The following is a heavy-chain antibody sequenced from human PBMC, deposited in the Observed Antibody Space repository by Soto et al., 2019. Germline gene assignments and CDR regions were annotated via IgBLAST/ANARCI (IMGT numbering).Heavy chain of an antibody. CDR3: AGAAAAPGWFDP. D-gene: IGHD6-13*01. Sequence: SVEVCCKASGGTFSSYAISWVRQAPGQGLEWMGGIIPIFGTANYAQKFRGRVTITADESTSTAYMELSSLRSEDTAVYYCAGAAAAPGWFDPWGQGTLVTVSS. CDR1: GGTFSSYA. CDR2: IIPIFGTA. V-gene: IGHV1-69*13. J-gene: IGHJ5*02.